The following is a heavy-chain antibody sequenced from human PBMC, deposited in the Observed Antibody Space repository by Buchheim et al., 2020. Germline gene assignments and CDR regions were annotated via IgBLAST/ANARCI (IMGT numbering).Heavy chain of an antibody. CDR3: AKGYYGSGSPIEYYYGMDV. CDR2: ISYDGSNK. D-gene: IGHD3-10*01. J-gene: IGHJ6*02. V-gene: IGHV3-30*18. Sequence: QVQLVESGGGVVQPGRSLRLSCAASGFTFSSYGMHWVRQAPGKGLEWVAVISYDGSNKYYADSVKGRFTISRDNSKNTLYLQMNSLRAEDTAVYYCAKGYYGSGSPIEYYYGMDVWGQRTT. CDR1: GFTFSSYG.